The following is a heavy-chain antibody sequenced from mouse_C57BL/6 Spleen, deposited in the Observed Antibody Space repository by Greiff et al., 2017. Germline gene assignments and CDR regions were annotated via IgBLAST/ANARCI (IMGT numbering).Heavy chain of an antibody. CDR1: GFTFSSYT. J-gene: IGHJ2*01. CDR3: ARGYGYDRGDYFDY. V-gene: IGHV5-9*01. Sequence: DVKLVESGGGLVKPGGSLKLSCAASGFTFSSYTMSWVRQTPEKRLEWVATISGGGGNTYYPDSVKGRFTISRDNAKNTLYLQMSSLRSEDTALYYCARGYGYDRGDYFDYWGQGTTLTVSS. D-gene: IGHD2-2*01. CDR2: ISGGGGNT.